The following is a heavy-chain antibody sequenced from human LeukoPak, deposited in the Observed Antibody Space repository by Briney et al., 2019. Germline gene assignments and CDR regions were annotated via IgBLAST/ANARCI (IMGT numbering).Heavy chain of an antibody. CDR2: IYTSGST. CDR3: ARGNWFDP. Sequence: SQTLSLTCTVSGGSISSGSYYWSWIRQPAGKGLEWIGRIYTSGSTNYNPSLKSRVTISVDTPKNQFSLKLSSVTAAGTAVYYCARGNWFDPWGQGTLVTVSS. CDR1: GGSISSGSYY. J-gene: IGHJ5*02. V-gene: IGHV4-61*02.